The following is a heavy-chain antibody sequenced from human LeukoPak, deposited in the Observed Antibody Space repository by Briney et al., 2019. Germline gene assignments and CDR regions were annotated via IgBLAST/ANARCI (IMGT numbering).Heavy chain of an antibody. J-gene: IGHJ4*02. V-gene: IGHV4-34*01. CDR2: INHSGST. Sequence: SETLSLTCSVSGGSISGYYWSWIRQPPGKGLEWIGEINHSGSTNYNPSLKSRVTISVDTSKNQFSLKLSSVTAADTAVYYCARVDTAMVRNFDYWGQGTLVTVSS. D-gene: IGHD5-18*01. CDR1: GGSISGYY. CDR3: ARVDTAMVRNFDY.